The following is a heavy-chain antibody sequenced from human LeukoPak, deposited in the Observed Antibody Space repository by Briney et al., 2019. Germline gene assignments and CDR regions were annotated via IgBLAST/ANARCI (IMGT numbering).Heavy chain of an antibody. CDR1: GYTFTSYG. Sequence: ASVKVSCKASGYTFTSYGISWVRQAPGQGLEWMGWISAYNGNTNYAQKLQGRVTMTTDTSTSTAYMELRSLRSDDTAVYYCASGKIAVAGYRGVPFAFDYWGQGTLVTVSS. D-gene: IGHD6-19*01. J-gene: IGHJ4*02. CDR3: ASGKIAVAGYRGVPFAFDY. CDR2: ISAYNGNT. V-gene: IGHV1-18*01.